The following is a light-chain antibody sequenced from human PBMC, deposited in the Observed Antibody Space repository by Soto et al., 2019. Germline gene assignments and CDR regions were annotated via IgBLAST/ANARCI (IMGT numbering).Light chain of an antibody. Sequence: DIPMTQSPSSLSASVGDRVTITCRASQSISSYLNWYQQKPGKAPKLLIYAASSLQSGVPSRFSGRGSGTDFTLTISSLQPEDFATYYCQQSYSTLSLTFGGGTKVEIK. CDR3: QQSYSTLSLT. V-gene: IGKV1-39*01. CDR2: AAS. J-gene: IGKJ4*01. CDR1: QSISSY.